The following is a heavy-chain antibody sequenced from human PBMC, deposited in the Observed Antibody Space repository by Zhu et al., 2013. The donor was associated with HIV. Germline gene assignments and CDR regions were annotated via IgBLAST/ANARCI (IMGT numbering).Heavy chain of an antibody. CDR2: IIPIFGTA. Sequence: QVQLVQSGAEVKKPGSSVKVSCKASGGTFSSYAISWVRQAPGQGLEWMGGIIPIFGTANYAQKFQGRVTITADKSTSTAYMELSSLRSEDTAVYYCASNYYDSSGYSSDAFDIWGQGTMVTVSS. J-gene: IGHJ3*02. D-gene: IGHD3-22*01. CDR3: ASNYYDSSGYSSDAFDI. CDR1: GGTFSSYA. V-gene: IGHV1-69*06.